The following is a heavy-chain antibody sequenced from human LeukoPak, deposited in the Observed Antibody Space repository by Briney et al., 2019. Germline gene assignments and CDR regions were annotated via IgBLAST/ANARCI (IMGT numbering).Heavy chain of an antibody. D-gene: IGHD2-21*02. CDR2: IIPIFGTA. CDR1: GDTFSSYA. Sequence: ASVKVSCKASGDTFSSYAISWVRQAPGQGLEWMGRIIPIFGTANYAQKFQGRVTITMDESTSTAYMELSSLRSEDTAVYYCAMGAYCGGDCSGGFDYWGQGTLVTVSS. J-gene: IGHJ4*02. V-gene: IGHV1-69*05. CDR3: AMGAYCGGDCSGGFDY.